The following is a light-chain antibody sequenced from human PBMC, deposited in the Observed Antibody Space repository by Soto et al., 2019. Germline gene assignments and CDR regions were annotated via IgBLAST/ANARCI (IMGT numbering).Light chain of an antibody. CDR3: QRHNNWPLT. Sequence: EIVLTQSPGTLSLSPGERATLSCRASQSVGSTYLAWYQQKPGQAPRLLIYGASSRATGIPDRFSGSRSGTEFTLTINSLQSEDFAVYYCQRHNNWPLTFGGGTKVDIK. CDR1: QSVGSTY. CDR2: GAS. J-gene: IGKJ4*01. V-gene: IGKV3-20*01.